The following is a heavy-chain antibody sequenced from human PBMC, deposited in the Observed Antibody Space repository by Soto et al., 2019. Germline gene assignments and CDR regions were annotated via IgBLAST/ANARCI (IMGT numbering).Heavy chain of an antibody. J-gene: IGHJ4*02. V-gene: IGHV3-23*01. D-gene: IGHD2-21*01. CDR1: GFTFRTYD. Sequence: GGSLRLSCAASGFTFRTYDVSWVRQAPGKGLEWVSGISGSGVSTYYADSVKGRFTISRDNTRDTLYLQMNSLRAEDTAVYYCAKSTFSGFGVVPPFDSWGQGTLVTVSS. CDR2: ISGSGVST. CDR3: AKSTFSGFGVVPPFDS.